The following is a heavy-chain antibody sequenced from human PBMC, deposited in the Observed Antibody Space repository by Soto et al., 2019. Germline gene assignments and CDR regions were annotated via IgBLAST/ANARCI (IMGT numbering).Heavy chain of an antibody. CDR3: ARALRSGGSCYSV. J-gene: IGHJ4*02. V-gene: IGHV1-8*01. D-gene: IGHD2-15*01. CDR1: GYTFTSYD. Sequence: AASVKVSCKASGYTFTSYDTNWVRQATGQGLEWMGWMNPNSGNTGYAQKFQGRVTMTRNTSISTAYMELSSLRSEDTAVYYCARALRSGGSCYSVWGQGTLVTVSS. CDR2: MNPNSGNT.